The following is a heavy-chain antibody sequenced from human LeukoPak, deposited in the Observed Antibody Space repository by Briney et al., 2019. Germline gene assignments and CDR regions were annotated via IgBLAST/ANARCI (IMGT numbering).Heavy chain of an antibody. D-gene: IGHD5-18*01. V-gene: IGHV4-34*01. CDR3: ARHRRDGRYSHAFDI. J-gene: IGHJ3*02. Sequence: GSLRLSCAASGFTFSSYGMHWIRQPPGKGLEWIGEINHSGSTNYNPSLKSRVTISVDTSKNQFSLKLSSVTAADTAVYYCARHRRDGRYSHAFDIWGQGTMVTVSS. CDR2: INHSGST. CDR1: GFTFSSYG.